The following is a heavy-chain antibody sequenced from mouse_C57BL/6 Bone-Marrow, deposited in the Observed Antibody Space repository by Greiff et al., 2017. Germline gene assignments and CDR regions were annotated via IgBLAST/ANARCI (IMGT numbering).Heavy chain of an antibody. D-gene: IGHD1-1*01. CDR2: ISDGGSYT. V-gene: IGHV5-4*03. CDR3: ARGHYYGSSQWYIDV. Sequence: VKLVESGGGLVKPGGSLKLSCAASGFTFSSYAMSWVRQTPEKRLEWVATISDGGSYTYYPANVKGRFPISRDNATNNLSLQMSHLKSEDTAMYYCARGHYYGSSQWYIDVWGTGTTVTVSS. J-gene: IGHJ1*03. CDR1: GFTFSSYA.